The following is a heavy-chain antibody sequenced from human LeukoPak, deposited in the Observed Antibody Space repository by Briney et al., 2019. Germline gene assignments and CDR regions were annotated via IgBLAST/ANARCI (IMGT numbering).Heavy chain of an antibody. D-gene: IGHD3-3*01. Sequence: ASVKVSCKASGYTFTGNYMHWVPQAPGQGLEWMGWINTNSGGTYYAQKFQGRVTMTRDTSISTAYMELSRLRSDDTAVYYCARAANSFLEWSNVDYWGQGTLVTVSS. J-gene: IGHJ4*02. CDR1: GYTFTGNY. CDR3: ARAANSFLEWSNVDY. CDR2: INTNSGGT. V-gene: IGHV1-2*02.